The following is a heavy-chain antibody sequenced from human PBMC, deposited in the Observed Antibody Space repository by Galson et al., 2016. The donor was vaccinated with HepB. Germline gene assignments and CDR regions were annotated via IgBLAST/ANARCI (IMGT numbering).Heavy chain of an antibody. Sequence: SETLSLTCTVSGDSISISGFYWGWIRQPPGKGLEWIGSIDHSGSTYYNPSLQSRVTISIDTSQNQFSLKVNSVTAADTAVYYCARSGIQYFWFDPWGQGTLVTVSS. V-gene: IGHV4-39*01. CDR1: GDSISISGFY. D-gene: IGHD1-26*01. CDR3: ARSGIQYFWFDP. CDR2: IDHSGST. J-gene: IGHJ5*02.